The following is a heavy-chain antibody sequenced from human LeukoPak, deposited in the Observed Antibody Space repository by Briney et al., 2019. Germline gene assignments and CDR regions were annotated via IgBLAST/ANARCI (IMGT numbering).Heavy chain of an antibody. Sequence: GGSLKLSCAASGFTLITYAINWVRQAPGKGLEWVSVIYSGGSTYYADSVKGRFTISRDNSKNTLYLQMNSLRAEDTAVYYCARFSIGLWGQGTLVTVSS. V-gene: IGHV3-53*01. D-gene: IGHD3-22*01. CDR2: IYSGGST. CDR1: GFTLITYA. J-gene: IGHJ4*02. CDR3: ARFSIGL.